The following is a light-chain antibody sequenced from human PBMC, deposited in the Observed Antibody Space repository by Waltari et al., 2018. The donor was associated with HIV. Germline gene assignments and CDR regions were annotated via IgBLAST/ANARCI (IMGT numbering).Light chain of an antibody. J-gene: IGKJ2*01. CDR2: GAS. CDR3: QQYNNWPPNT. V-gene: IGKV3-15*01. Sequence: VVTQSPATLSVSPGERAPLSCRASQSVSTNLAWYQQKPGQAPRLLIYGASTRATGLPARFSGSGSGTEFTLTISSLQSEDFAVYYCQQYNNWPPNTFGQGTKLEIK. CDR1: QSVSTN.